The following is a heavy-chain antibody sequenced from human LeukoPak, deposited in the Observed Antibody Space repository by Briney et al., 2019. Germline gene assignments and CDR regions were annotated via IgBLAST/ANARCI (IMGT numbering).Heavy chain of an antibody. Sequence: GGSLRLSCAASGFTFSSYVMSWVRQAPGKGLEWVSAISGSDGSTYYADSVRGRFTISRDNSKNTLYLQMNSLRAEDTAVYYCAKDTSGYYARWGDYWGQGTLVTVSS. V-gene: IGHV3-23*01. CDR3: AKDTSGYYARWGDY. D-gene: IGHD3-22*01. CDR2: ISGSDGST. CDR1: GFTFSSYV. J-gene: IGHJ4*02.